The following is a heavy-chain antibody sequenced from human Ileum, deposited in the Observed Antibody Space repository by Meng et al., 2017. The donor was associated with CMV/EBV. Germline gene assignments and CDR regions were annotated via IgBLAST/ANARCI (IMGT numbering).Heavy chain of an antibody. Sequence: SGYSLTAHFIDWVRQGPGQGLQWMGWILPSSGATHYAQKFSDRVTMTRDMSISTFYMELNRLTSDDTAVYHCVRDMDGSEGSAFDIWGQGTMVTVSS. J-gene: IGHJ3*02. CDR2: ILPSSGAT. D-gene: IGHD2-2*03. V-gene: IGHV1-2*02. CDR1: GYSLTAHF. CDR3: VRDMDGSEGSAFDI.